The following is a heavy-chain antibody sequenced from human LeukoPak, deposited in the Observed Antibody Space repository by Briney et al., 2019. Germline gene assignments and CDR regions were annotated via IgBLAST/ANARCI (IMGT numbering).Heavy chain of an antibody. J-gene: IGHJ5*02. CDR3: ASGGYSYGSPVGP. D-gene: IGHD5-18*01. Sequence: ASVKVTCKASGYTFTSYYMHWVRQAPGQGLEWMGIINPSGGSTSYTQKFQGRVTMTRDMSTSTVYMELSSLRSEDTAVYYCASGGYSYGSPVGPWGQGTLVTVSS. CDR2: INPSGGST. CDR1: GYTFTSYY. V-gene: IGHV1-46*01.